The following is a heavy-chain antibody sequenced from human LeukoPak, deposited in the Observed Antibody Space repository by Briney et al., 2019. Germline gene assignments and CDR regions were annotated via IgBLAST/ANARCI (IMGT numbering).Heavy chain of an antibody. CDR2: LRYDGSSK. CDR3: AKDSVYGGWGNAFDI. Sequence: GGSLRLSCAASGFTFSNSGMHWVRQAPGKGLEWVSFLRYDGSSKFYTDSVQGRLTISRDNSKNTLYLQMNSLRVEDAAVYYCAKDSVYGGWGNAFDIWGQGTMVTVSS. CDR1: GFTFSNSG. D-gene: IGHD3-16*01. V-gene: IGHV3-30*02. J-gene: IGHJ3*02.